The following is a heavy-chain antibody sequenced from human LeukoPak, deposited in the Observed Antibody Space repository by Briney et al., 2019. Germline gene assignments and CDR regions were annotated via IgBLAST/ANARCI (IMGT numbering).Heavy chain of an antibody. D-gene: IGHD5-18*01. CDR3: ANSGYSYGVWYFDY. Sequence: QPGGSLRLSCAASGFTFSSYAMSWVRQAPGKGLEWVSAISGSGGGTYYADSVKGRFTISRDNSKNTLYLQMNSLRAEDTAVYYCANSGYSYGVWYFDYWGQGTLVTVSS. J-gene: IGHJ4*02. V-gene: IGHV3-23*01. CDR2: ISGSGGGT. CDR1: GFTFSSYA.